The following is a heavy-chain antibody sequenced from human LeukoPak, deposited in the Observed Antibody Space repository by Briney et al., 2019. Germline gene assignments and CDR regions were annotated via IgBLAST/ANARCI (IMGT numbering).Heavy chain of an antibody. J-gene: IGHJ4*02. Sequence: GGSLRLSCTASGFTFGDYAMSWVRQAPGKGLEWVGFIRSKAYGGTTEYAASVKGRFTISRDDSKSIAYLQMNSLKTEDTAVYYCTRDRVVSDFDYWGQGTLVTVSS. CDR3: TRDRVVSDFDY. V-gene: IGHV3-49*04. CDR1: GFTFGDYA. CDR2: IRSKAYGGTT.